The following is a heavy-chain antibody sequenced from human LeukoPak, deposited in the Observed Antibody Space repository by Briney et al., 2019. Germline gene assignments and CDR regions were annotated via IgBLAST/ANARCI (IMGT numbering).Heavy chain of an antibody. Sequence: SEALSLTCTVSGGSISSYYWSWIRQPPGKGLEWIGYIYYSGSTNYNPSLKSRVTISVDTSKNQFSLKLSSVTAADTAVYYCARFHYSSSWRTGAFDYWGQGTLVTVSS. J-gene: IGHJ4*02. CDR1: GGSISSYY. V-gene: IGHV4-59*01. D-gene: IGHD6-13*01. CDR2: IYYSGST. CDR3: ARFHYSSSWRTGAFDY.